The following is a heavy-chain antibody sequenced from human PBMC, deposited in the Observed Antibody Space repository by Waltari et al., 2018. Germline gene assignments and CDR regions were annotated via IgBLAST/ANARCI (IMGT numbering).Heavy chain of an antibody. V-gene: IGHV4-61*02. CDR2: IYTSGST. Sequence: QVQLQESGPGLVKPSQTLSLTCTVSGGSISSGSYYWSWIRQPAGKGLEWIGRIYTSGSTNDNPSLKSRVTISVDTSKNQFSLKLSSVTAADTAVYYCARVPYYGSGSYFYYGMDVWGQGTTVTVSS. D-gene: IGHD3-10*01. CDR1: GGSISSGSYY. J-gene: IGHJ6*02. CDR3: ARVPYYGSGSYFYYGMDV.